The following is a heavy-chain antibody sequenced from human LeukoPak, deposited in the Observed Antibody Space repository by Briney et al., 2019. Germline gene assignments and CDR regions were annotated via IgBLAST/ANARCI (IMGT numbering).Heavy chain of an antibody. Sequence: GASVNVSCKASGFTFTSSAVQWVRQARGQRLAWIGWIFVGSDNTEYAQKFQERVTITRDMSTTTAYIELSSLRSEDTAVYYCAADIDHYDGSGYYKNFDYWGQGTLVTVSS. CDR1: GFTFTSSA. CDR2: IFVGSDNT. J-gene: IGHJ4*02. V-gene: IGHV1-58*01. CDR3: AADIDHYDGSGYYKNFDY. D-gene: IGHD3-22*01.